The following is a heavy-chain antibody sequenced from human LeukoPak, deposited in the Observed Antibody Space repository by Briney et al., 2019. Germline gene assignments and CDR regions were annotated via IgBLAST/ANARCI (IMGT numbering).Heavy chain of an antibody. CDR2: INSDGSWT. J-gene: IGHJ4*02. V-gene: IGHV3-74*01. CDR3: VSFYETY. D-gene: IGHD2/OR15-2a*01. Sequence: GGSLRLACAASGNYLMHWVRQTPGKGLVWVSHINSDGSWTSYADSVKGRFTISKDNAKNTVYLQMNSLRAEDTAVYYCVSFYETYWGRGTLVTVSS. CDR1: GNYL.